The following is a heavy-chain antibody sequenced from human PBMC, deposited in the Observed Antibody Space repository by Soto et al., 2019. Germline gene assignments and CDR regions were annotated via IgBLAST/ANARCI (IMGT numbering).Heavy chain of an antibody. CDR1: GYTFTSYA. CDR2: INAGNGNT. J-gene: IGHJ4*02. Sequence: EASVKVSCKASGYTFTSYAMHWVRQAPGQRLEWMGWINAGNGNTKYSQKFQGRVTITRDTSASTAYMELSSLRSEDTAVYYCARDISDCSGGSCYSLSPFDYWGQGTLVTVSS. CDR3: ARDISDCSGGSCYSLSPFDY. D-gene: IGHD2-15*01. V-gene: IGHV1-3*01.